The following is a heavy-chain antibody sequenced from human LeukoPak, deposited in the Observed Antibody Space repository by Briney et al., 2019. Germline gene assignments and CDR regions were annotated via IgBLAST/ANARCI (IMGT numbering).Heavy chain of an antibody. CDR3: AREYSSSAAFDI. V-gene: IGHV1-8*03. CDR2: MNPNSGNT. Sequence: ASVKVSCKASGYTFTSYDINWVRQATGQGLEWMGWMNPNSGNTGYAQKFQGRVTITRNTSISTAYMELSSLRSEDTAVYYCAREYSSSAAFDIWGQGTMVTVSS. J-gene: IGHJ3*02. D-gene: IGHD6-6*01. CDR1: GYTFTSYD.